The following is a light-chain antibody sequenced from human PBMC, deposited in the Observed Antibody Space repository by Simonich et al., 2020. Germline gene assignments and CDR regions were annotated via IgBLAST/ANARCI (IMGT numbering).Light chain of an antibody. CDR1: KSVSSSY. Sequence: EIVLTQSPGPLSLSPGERATLSCRASKSVSSSYLAWYQQKPGLAPRLLIYDASSRATAIPDRFSGSGSGTDFTLTISRLEPEDFAVYYCQQYGSSPEFTFGPGTKVDIK. J-gene: IGKJ3*01. CDR3: QQYGSSPEFT. V-gene: IGKV3D-20*01. CDR2: DAS.